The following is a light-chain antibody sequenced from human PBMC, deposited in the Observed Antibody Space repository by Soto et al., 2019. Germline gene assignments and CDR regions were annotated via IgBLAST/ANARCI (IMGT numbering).Light chain of an antibody. CDR2: GAS. Sequence: EIVLTQSPGTLSLFPGERATLSCRASQSLITRYLAWYQQKPGQAPRLLIYGASSRATGIPDRFSGSGSGTDFTLTISRREREDFAVYSCQQYGTAPTFGQGTRLEIK. V-gene: IGKV3-20*01. CDR1: QSLITRY. J-gene: IGKJ5*01. CDR3: QQYGTAPT.